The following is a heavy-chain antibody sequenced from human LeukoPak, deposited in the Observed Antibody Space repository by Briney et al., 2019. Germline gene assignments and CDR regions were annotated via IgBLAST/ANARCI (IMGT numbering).Heavy chain of an antibody. CDR1: GFTFSSYA. CDR2: ISGSGGST. CDR3: AKGRVGVKYYFDY. Sequence: GGSLRLSCAASGFTFSSYAMSWVRQAPGKGLEWVSAISGSGGSTYYADSVKGRFTIPRDNSKNTLYLQMNSLGAEDTAVYYCAKGRVGVKYYFDYWGQGTLVTVSS. V-gene: IGHV3-23*01. D-gene: IGHD1-26*01. J-gene: IGHJ4*02.